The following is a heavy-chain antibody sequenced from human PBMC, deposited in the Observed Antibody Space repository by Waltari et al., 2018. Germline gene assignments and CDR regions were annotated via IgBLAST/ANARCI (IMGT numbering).Heavy chain of an antibody. CDR2: INSGGTT. D-gene: IGHD4-4*01. CDR3: ARDSKFDP. J-gene: IGHJ5*02. Sequence: AQLVESGGGLIQPGGSLRLSCAASGFSISDNYMSGVRQAPGKGLEWVSFINSGGTTYYADSVKGRFTISRDNSKNTVYLQMNSLRAEDTAMYYCARDSKFDPWGQGTLVTVSS. CDR1: GFSISDNY. V-gene: IGHV3-53*01.